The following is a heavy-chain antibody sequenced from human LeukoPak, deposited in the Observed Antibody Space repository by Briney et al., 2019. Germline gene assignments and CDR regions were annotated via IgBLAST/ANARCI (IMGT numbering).Heavy chain of an antibody. Sequence: GGSLRLSCAASGFTFSSYGMHWVRQAPGKGLEWVAVIWYDGSNKYYADSVKGRFTISRDNSKNTLYLQMNSLRAEDTAVYYCAKKGVILRYFDWFFDYWGQGTLVTVSS. J-gene: IGHJ4*02. CDR1: GFTFSSYG. V-gene: IGHV3-33*06. CDR2: IWYDGSNK. CDR3: AKKGVILRYFDWFFDY. D-gene: IGHD3-9*01.